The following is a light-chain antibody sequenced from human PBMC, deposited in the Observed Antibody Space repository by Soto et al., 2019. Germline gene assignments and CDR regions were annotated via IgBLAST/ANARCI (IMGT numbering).Light chain of an antibody. CDR2: SNN. CDR1: SSNIGSNT. CDR3: AAWDDSMNGVV. J-gene: IGLJ2*01. Sequence: QSVLTQPPSASGTPGQRVTISCSGSSSNIGSNTVNWYQQLPGTAPKLLIYSNNQRPSGVPDRFSGSKSGTSASLAISGLQSGDEADYYCAAWDDSMNGVVFGRGTQLTV. V-gene: IGLV1-44*01.